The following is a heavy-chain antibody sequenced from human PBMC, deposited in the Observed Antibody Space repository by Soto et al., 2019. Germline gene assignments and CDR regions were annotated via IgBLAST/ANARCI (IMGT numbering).Heavy chain of an antibody. CDR1: GFTFSSYA. CDR3: AREAFRSIAAAGKTRTLDP. V-gene: IGHV3-30*09. CDR2: ISYDGSNK. Sequence: GGSLRLSCAASGFTFSSYAMHWVRQAPGKGLEWVAVISYDGSNKYYADSVKGRFAISRDNPKNTLYLQMNSLRAEDTAVYYCAREAFRSIAAAGKTRTLDPWGQGTLVTVSS. J-gene: IGHJ5*02. D-gene: IGHD6-13*01.